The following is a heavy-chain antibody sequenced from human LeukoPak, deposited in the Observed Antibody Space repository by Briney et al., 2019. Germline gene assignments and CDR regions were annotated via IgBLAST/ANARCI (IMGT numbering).Heavy chain of an antibody. CDR3: ARAPSDSSGYSSYYYYMDV. CDR1: GGSISSSSYY. CDR2: IYYSGST. Sequence: SETLSLICTVSGGSISSSSYYWGWIRQPPGKGLEWIGSIYYSGSTYYNPSLKSRVTISVDTSKNQFSLKLSSVTAADTAVYYCARAPSDSSGYSSYYYYMDVWGKGTTVTVSS. J-gene: IGHJ6*03. D-gene: IGHD3-22*01. V-gene: IGHV4-39*07.